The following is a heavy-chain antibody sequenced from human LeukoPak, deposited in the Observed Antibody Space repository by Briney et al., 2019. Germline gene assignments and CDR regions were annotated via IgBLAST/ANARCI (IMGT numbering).Heavy chain of an antibody. CDR2: IYHSGSS. CDR3: ETTSGYA. CDR1: GGSISSSSYY. J-gene: IGHJ4*02. Sequence: SETLSLTCTVSGGSISSSSYYWGWIRQPPGKGLEWIGSIYHSGSSYYTPSLKSRVTISVDTSKNQFSLKLSSVTAADTAVYYRETTSGYAWGQGTLVTASS. D-gene: IGHD5-12*01. V-gene: IGHV4-39*01.